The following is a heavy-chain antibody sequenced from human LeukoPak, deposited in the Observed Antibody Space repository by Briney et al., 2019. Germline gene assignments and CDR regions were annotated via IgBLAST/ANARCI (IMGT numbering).Heavy chain of an antibody. CDR2: INPKSDGT. D-gene: IGHD6-13*01. Sequence: ASVKVSCKASGYTFTGYNMHWVRQAPGQGLEWMARINPKSDGTNYAQKFQRRVTMTRDTSISTTYMEVSRLRSEATAVYYCARDFGKAAGPYWGQGTLVTVSS. CDR3: ARDFGKAAGPY. J-gene: IGHJ4*02. V-gene: IGHV1-2*02. CDR1: GYTFTGYN.